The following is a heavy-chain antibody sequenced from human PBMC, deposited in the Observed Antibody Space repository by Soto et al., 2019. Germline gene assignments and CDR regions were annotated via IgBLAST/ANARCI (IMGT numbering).Heavy chain of an antibody. D-gene: IGHD5-18*01. CDR3: AHRPRGYSYHFDY. CDR1: GFSLSTRGVG. V-gene: IGHV2-5*02. CDR2: IYWDDDE. Sequence: QITLKESGPTLVKPTQTLTLTCTFSGFSLSTRGVGVGWIRQPPGKALEWLALIYWDDDEGYSPSLKSRPTITKNTSKNQVVLTMPNMDPVDTATYYCAHRPRGYSYHFDYWGQGTLVTVSS. J-gene: IGHJ4*02.